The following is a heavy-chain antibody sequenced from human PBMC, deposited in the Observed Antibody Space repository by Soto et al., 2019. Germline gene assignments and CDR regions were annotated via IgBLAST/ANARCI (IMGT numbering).Heavy chain of an antibody. CDR3: AKVQRGPFAEYFQH. J-gene: IGHJ1*01. CDR1: GFTSSSYA. D-gene: IGHD2-15*01. Sequence: PGGSLRLSCAASGFTSSSYAMSWVRQAPGKGLEWVSAISGSGGSTYYADSVKGRFTISRDNSKNTLYLQMKSLRAEDTAVYYCAKVQRGPFAEYFQHWGQGTLVTVSS. CDR2: ISGSGGST. V-gene: IGHV3-23*01.